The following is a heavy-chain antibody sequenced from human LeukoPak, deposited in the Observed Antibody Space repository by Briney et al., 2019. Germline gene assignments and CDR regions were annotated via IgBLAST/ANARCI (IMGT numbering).Heavy chain of an antibody. CDR3: ARGYGDYEVLIRDLAY. CDR1: GGTFSSYA. J-gene: IGHJ4*02. D-gene: IGHD5-12*01. V-gene: IGHV1-69*04. Sequence: GASVKVSCKASGGTFSSYAISWVRQAPGQGLEWMGRIIPILGIANYAQKFQGRVTITADESTSTAYMELSSLRSEDTAVYFCARGYGDYEVLIRDLAYWGQGTLVTVSS. CDR2: IIPILGIA.